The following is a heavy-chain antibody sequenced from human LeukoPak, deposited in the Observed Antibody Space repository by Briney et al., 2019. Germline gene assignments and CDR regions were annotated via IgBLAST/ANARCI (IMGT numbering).Heavy chain of an antibody. J-gene: IGHJ4*02. V-gene: IGHV1-69*04. Sequence: GSSVKVSCKASGGTFNSYAISWVRQAPGQGLEWMGRIIPILGIANYAQKFQGRVTITADKSTSTAYMELSSLRSDDAAVYYCARALYSGYDPYYFDYWGQGTLVTVSS. D-gene: IGHD5-12*01. CDR2: IIPILGIA. CDR1: GGTFNSYA. CDR3: ARALYSGYDPYYFDY.